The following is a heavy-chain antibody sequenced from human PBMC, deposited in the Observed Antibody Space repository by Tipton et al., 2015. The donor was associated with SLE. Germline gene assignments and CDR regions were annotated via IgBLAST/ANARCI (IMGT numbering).Heavy chain of an antibody. CDR3: ARAGGTYGPFDL. V-gene: IGHV4-59*01. J-gene: IGHJ2*01. CDR1: GGSISSYY. Sequence: TLSLTCTVSGGSISSYYWSWIRQPPGKGLEWIGYIYYSGSTNYNPSLKSRVTISVDTSKNQFSLKLSSVTTADTAVYYCARAGGTYGPFDLWGRGTLVTVSS. D-gene: IGHD3-10*01. CDR2: IYYSGST.